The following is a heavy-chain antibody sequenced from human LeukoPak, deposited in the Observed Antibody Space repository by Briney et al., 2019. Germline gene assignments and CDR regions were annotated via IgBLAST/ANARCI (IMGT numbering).Heavy chain of an antibody. D-gene: IGHD3-3*01. Sequence: GGSLRLSCVASGFTFSNYWMNWVRQAPGKGLEWVASIQQEGSEIYYVDSVKGRFTISRDNAKNSVFLQMNSLRVEDTAIYYCARALSAWGQGILVTVSS. V-gene: IGHV3-7*03. CDR2: IQQEGSEI. J-gene: IGHJ4*02. CDR1: GFTFSNYW. CDR3: ARALSA.